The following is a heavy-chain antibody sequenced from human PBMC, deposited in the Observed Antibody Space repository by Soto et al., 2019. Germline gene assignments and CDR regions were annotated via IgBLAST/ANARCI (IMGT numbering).Heavy chain of an antibody. V-gene: IGHV4-30-2*01. D-gene: IGHD4-17*01. CDR2: IYHSGNT. CDR1: GGSISSGGYS. Sequence: QLQLQESGSGLVKPSQTLSLTCAVSGGSISSGGYSWSWIRQPPGKGLEWIGYIYHSGNTYYNPSLKSRVTISVDRSKNQFSLKLSSVTAADTAVYYCARFYGDYNNWFDPWGQGTLVTVSS. CDR3: ARFYGDYNNWFDP. J-gene: IGHJ5*02.